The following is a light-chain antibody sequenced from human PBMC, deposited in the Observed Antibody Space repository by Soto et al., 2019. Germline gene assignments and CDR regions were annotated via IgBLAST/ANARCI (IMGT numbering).Light chain of an antibody. V-gene: IGLV2-14*01. CDR1: SSDVGGYNY. Sequence: QSVLTQPASVSGSPGQSITISCTGTSSDVGGYNYVSWYQQHPGKAPKLMIYEVSNRPSGVSNRFSGSKSGNTASLTISGLQAEDEVDYYCSSYISSSAYVFGTGTKLTVL. CDR3: SSYISSSAYV. J-gene: IGLJ1*01. CDR2: EVS.